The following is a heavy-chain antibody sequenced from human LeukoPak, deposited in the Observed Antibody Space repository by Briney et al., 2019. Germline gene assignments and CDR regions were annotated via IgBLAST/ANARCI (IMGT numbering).Heavy chain of an antibody. D-gene: IGHD3-10*01. Sequence: ASVKVSCKASGYTFTNYAMNWVRQAPGQGLEWMGGIIPIFGTANYAQKFQGRVTITADKSTSTAYMELSRLRSDDTAVYYCARADGYYYGSGSPKKTYYYYYYMDVWGKGTTVTVSS. CDR1: GYTFTNYA. CDR2: IIPIFGTA. CDR3: ARADGYYYGSGSPKKTYYYYYYMDV. J-gene: IGHJ6*03. V-gene: IGHV1-69*06.